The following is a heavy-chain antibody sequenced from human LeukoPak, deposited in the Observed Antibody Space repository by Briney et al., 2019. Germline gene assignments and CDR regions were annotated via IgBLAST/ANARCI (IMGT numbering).Heavy chain of an antibody. CDR3: ARINGYCSGGSCPGYFDY. J-gene: IGHJ4*02. CDR1: GFTFSSYG. CDR2: IWYDGSNK. V-gene: IGHV3-33*01. D-gene: IGHD2-15*01. Sequence: GRSLRLSCAASGFTFSSYGMHWVRQAPGKGLEWVAVIWYDGSNKYYADSVKGRFTISRDNSKNTLYLQMNSLRAEDAAVYYCARINGYCSGGSCPGYFDYWGQGTLVTVSS.